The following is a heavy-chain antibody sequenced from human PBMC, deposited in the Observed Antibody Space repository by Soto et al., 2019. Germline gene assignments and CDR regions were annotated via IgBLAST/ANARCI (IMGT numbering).Heavy chain of an antibody. CDR1: GGTFSSYT. CDR2: IIPILGIA. V-gene: IGHV1-69*02. J-gene: IGHJ4*02. D-gene: IGHD3-16*01. CDR3: AIEPYDYMWGTPGGNLFDY. Sequence: QVQLVQSGAEVKKPGSSVKVSCKASGGTFSSYTISWVRQAPGQGLEWMGRIIPILGIANYAQKFQGRVPITADKSTSTAYMELSSLRSEDTAVDYCAIEPYDYMWGTPGGNLFDYWGQGTLVTVSS.